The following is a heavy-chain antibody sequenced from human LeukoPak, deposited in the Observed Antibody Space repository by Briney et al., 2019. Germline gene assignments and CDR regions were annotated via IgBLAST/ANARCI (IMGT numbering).Heavy chain of an antibody. Sequence: PGGSLRLSCAASGFTFSGFGMHWVRQAPGKGLEWVAVISYDGSAKYYADSVKGRFTISRDNSKNTLYLQMNSLRDEDTAIYYCANSPSAYFDYWGQGTLVTVSS. CDR1: GFTFSGFG. V-gene: IGHV3-30*18. CDR2: ISYDGSAK. CDR3: ANSPSAYFDY. J-gene: IGHJ4*02.